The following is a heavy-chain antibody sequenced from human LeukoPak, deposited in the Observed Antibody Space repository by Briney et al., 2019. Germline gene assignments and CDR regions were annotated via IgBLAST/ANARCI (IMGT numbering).Heavy chain of an antibody. Sequence: SETLSLTCTVSGGSISSYYWSWIRQPPGKGLEWIGYILYSGGTNYNPSLKSRVTISVDTSNNHFSLKLTSVTAADTAVYYCARRGSTLGTCWYFDLWGRGTLVTVSS. CDR2: ILYSGGT. V-gene: IGHV4-59*12. J-gene: IGHJ2*01. D-gene: IGHD6-13*01. CDR1: GGSISSYY. CDR3: ARRGSTLGTCWYFDL.